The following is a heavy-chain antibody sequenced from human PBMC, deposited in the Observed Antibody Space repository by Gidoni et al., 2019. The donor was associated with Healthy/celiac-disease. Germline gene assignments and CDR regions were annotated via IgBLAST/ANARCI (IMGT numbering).Heavy chain of an antibody. V-gene: IGHV3-30*18. CDR3: AKEGPVNWGSVDY. Sequence: QVQLLDSGGGVVQPGRSLRLSCSASGFTFSSYGMHGVRQAPGKGMEWVAVISYDGSNKYYAASVKGRFTIARDNSKNTLYLQMNSLRAEDTAVYYCAKEGPVNWGSVDYWGQGTLVTVSS. D-gene: IGHD7-27*01. CDR2: ISYDGSNK. J-gene: IGHJ4*02. CDR1: GFTFSSYG.